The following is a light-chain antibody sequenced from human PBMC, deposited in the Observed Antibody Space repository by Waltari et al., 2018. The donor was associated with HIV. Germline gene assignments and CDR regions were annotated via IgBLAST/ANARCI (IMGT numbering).Light chain of an antibody. Sequence: DIQMTQSPSSVSASVGDRVTITCRANQGIGSWLAWYQQQPGKAPKLLIYAASNLQTGVPSRFSGSGSGTDFTLTISSLQPEDFVTYYCQQASSFLVTFGGGTKVEIK. CDR2: AAS. J-gene: IGKJ4*01. V-gene: IGKV1D-12*01. CDR1: QGIGSW. CDR3: QQASSFLVT.